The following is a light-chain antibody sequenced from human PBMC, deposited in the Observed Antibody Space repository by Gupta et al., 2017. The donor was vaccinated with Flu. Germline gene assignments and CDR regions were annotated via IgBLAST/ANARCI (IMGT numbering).Light chain of an antibody. CDR1: QGISSY. V-gene: IGKV1-8*01. Sequence: AIRMTQSPSSFSASTGDRVTITCRASQGISSYLAWYQQKPGKAPKLLIYAASTLQSGVPSRFSGRGSGTDFTLTIRCLQSEDFSTYYFQQYYSYPLTFGGGTKVEIK. CDR2: AAS. CDR3: QQYYSYPLT. J-gene: IGKJ4*01.